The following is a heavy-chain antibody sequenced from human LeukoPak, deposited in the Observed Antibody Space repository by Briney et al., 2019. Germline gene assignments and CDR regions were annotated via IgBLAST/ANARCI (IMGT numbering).Heavy chain of an antibody. D-gene: IGHD2-15*01. CDR3: ARDSRYCSGGSCYPRFDY. CDR2: IYSGGST. J-gene: IGHJ4*02. CDR1: GFTVSSNY. V-gene: IGHV3-53*01. Sequence: GGSPRLSCAASGFTVSSNYMSWVRQAPGKGLEWVSVIYSGGSTYYADSVKGRFTISRDNSKNTLYLQMNSLRAEDTAVYYCARDSRYCSGGSCYPRFDYWGQGTLVTVSS.